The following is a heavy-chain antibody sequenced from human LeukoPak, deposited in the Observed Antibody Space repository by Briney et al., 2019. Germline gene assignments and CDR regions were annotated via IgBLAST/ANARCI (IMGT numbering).Heavy chain of an antibody. J-gene: IGHJ4*02. CDR2: ISISGDSA. V-gene: IGHV3-23*01. Sequence: GGSLRLSCAASGFTVSNSYMSWVRQAPGKGLEWVSDISISGDSAYYADSVKGRFTISRDNSKNTLYLQMNSLRVEDTAVYYCAKKSGRFDYWGQGTLVTVSS. CDR1: GFTVSNSY. CDR3: AKKSGRFDY.